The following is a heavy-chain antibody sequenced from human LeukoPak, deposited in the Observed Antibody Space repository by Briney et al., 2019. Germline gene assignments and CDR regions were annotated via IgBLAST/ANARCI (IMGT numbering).Heavy chain of an antibody. Sequence: PSETLSLTCTVSGGSISSYYWSWIRQPPGKGLEWIGYIYYSGSTNYNPSLKSRVTISVDTSKNQFSLKLSSVTAADTAVYYCARALYDFWSGYVKNYYGMDVWGQGTTVTVSS. J-gene: IGHJ6*02. CDR2: IYYSGST. CDR1: GGSISSYY. D-gene: IGHD3-3*01. V-gene: IGHV4-59*01. CDR3: ARALYDFWSGYVKNYYGMDV.